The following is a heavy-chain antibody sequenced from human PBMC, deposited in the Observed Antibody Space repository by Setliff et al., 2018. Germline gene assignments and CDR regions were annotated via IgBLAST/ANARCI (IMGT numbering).Heavy chain of an antibody. D-gene: IGHD3-3*01. CDR2: INPNSGGT. Sequence: ASEKVSCKASGYTFTVYYIHWLRQDPGQGLQWMGWINPNSGGTNYAQKFQGWVTMTTDTSTSTAYMELRSLRSDDTAVYYCATGGQINYNFWSGYAVDYYMDVWGKGTTVTVSS. CDR3: ATGGQINYNFWSGYAVDYYMDV. V-gene: IGHV1-2*04. J-gene: IGHJ6*03. CDR1: GYTFTVYY.